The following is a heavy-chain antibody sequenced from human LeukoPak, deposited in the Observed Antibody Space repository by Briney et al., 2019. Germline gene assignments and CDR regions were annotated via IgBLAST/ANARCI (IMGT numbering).Heavy chain of an antibody. J-gene: IGHJ6*02. CDR1: GFTFTSSA. D-gene: IGHD4-11*01. V-gene: IGHV1-58*01. CDR2: IVVGSGNT. Sequence: GTSVKVSCKASGFTFTSSAVQWVRQARGQRLEWIGWIVVGSGNTNYAQKFQGRVTITADESTSTAYMELSSLRSEDTAVYYCARETLTTVTTYYYGMDVWGQGTTVTVSS. CDR3: ARETLTTVTTYYYGMDV.